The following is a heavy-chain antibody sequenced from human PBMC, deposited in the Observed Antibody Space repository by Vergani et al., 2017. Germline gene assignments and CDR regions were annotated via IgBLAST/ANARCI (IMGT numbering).Heavy chain of an antibody. V-gene: IGHV4-59*01. CDR1: GGSISSYY. D-gene: IGHD4-17*01. CDR2: IYYSGST. J-gene: IGHJ6*02. CDR3: ARGYGDYYYYGVDV. Sequence: QVQLQESGPGLVNPSETLSLTCTVSGGSISSYYWSWIRQPPGKGLEWLGYIYYSGSTSYNPSLKSRVTISVDTSKSHFSLNLSSVTAADTAVYYCARGYGDYYYYGVDVWGQGTTVTVSS.